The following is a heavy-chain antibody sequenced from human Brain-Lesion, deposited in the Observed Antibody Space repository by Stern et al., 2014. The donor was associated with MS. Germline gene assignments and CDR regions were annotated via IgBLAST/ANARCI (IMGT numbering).Heavy chain of an antibody. CDR2: LYHSGGT. CDR1: GGSISSSNW. V-gene: IGHV4-4*02. CDR3: ARELPDLNAFDI. J-gene: IGHJ3*02. D-gene: IGHD1-14*01. Sequence: VQLVESGPGLVKPSGTLSLTCAVSGGSISSSNWGSWVRQSPGKGLAWIGALYHSGGTKYSPSSESRVIISVDKSKNQFSLKLSYVTAADTAVYYCARELPDLNAFDIWGQGTMVTVSS.